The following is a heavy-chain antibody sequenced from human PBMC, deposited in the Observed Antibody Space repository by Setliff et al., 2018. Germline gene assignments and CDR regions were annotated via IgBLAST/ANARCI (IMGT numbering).Heavy chain of an antibody. J-gene: IGHJ4*02. CDR2: ISPVGST. CDR1: GGGGSFSNYY. CDR3: ATSGFCSSGSCYSFDD. Sequence: PSETLSLTCGVYGGGGSFSNYYWSWIRQPPGKGLEWIGEISPVGSTNYNPSLRSRVTMSLDAYKNRFSLNLTSVTAADTAVYFCATSGFCSSGSCYSFDDWGQGALVTVSS. D-gene: IGHD2-15*01. V-gene: IGHV4-34*01.